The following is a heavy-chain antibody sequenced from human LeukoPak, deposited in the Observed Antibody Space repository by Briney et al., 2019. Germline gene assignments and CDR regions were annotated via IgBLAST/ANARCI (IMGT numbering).Heavy chain of an antibody. CDR3: AKDAFYYDSSGGIDY. J-gene: IGHJ4*02. Sequence: PGRSLRLSCAASGFTFDDYAMHWVRQAPGKSLEWVSGISWNSGSIGYADSVKGRFTISRDNAKNSLYLQMNSLRAEDTALYYCAKDAFYYDSSGGIDYWGQGTLVTVSS. D-gene: IGHD3-22*01. CDR1: GFTFDDYA. CDR2: ISWNSGSI. V-gene: IGHV3-9*01.